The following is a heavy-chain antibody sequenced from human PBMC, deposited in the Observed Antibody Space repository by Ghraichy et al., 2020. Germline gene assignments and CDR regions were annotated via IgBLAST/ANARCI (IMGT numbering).Heavy chain of an antibody. V-gene: IGHV4-59*01. CDR2: IYYSGST. CDR3: ARDLARIRPTYDILTGYYKGGSDYGMDV. Sequence: SETLSLTCTVSGGSISSYYWSWIRQPPGKGLEWIGYIYYSGSTNYNPSLKSRVTISVDTSKNQFSLKLSSVTAADTAVYYCARDLARIRPTYDILTGYYKGGSDYGMDVWGQGTTVTVSS. J-gene: IGHJ6*02. CDR1: GGSISSYY. D-gene: IGHD3-9*01.